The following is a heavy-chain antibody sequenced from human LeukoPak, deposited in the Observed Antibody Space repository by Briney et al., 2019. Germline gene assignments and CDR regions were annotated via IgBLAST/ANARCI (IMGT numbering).Heavy chain of an antibody. CDR1: GYSISSGYY. V-gene: IGHV4-38-2*02. CDR3: ARTRGWLGNWFDP. CDR2: IYHSGST. Sequence: PSETLSLTCTVSGYSISSGYYWGWIRQPPGKGLEWIGSIYHSGSTYYNPSLKSRVTISVDTSKNQFSLKLSSVTAADTAVYYCARTRGWLGNWFDPWGQGTLVTVSS. D-gene: IGHD3-9*01. J-gene: IGHJ5*02.